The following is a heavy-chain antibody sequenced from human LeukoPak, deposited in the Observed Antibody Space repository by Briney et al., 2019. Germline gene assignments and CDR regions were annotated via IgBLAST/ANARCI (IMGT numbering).Heavy chain of an antibody. CDR3: VKNFWSDKYYYYYMDV. V-gene: IGHV3-21*04. CDR1: GFTFSSYS. D-gene: IGHD3-3*01. CDR2: ISSSSSYI. Sequence: GGSLRLSCAASGFTFSSYSMNWVRQAPGKGLEWVSSISSSSSYIYYADSVKGRFTISRDNSKNSLYLQLNSLRAEDTAVYYCVKNFWSDKYYYYYMDVCGKGTAVTVSS. J-gene: IGHJ6*03.